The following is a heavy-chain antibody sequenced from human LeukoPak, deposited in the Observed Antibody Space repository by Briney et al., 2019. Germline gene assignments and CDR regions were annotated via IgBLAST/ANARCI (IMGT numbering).Heavy chain of an antibody. V-gene: IGHV4-39*07. J-gene: IGHJ4*02. CDR3: ARGGALIVVYCGDPYFDY. D-gene: IGHD2-21*02. CDR1: GGSISSSNYY. CDR2: IYYSGST. Sequence: SETLSLTCTVSGGSISSSNYYWGWIRQPPGKGLEWIGSIYYSGSTYYNPSLKSRVTISVDTSKNQFSLKLSSVTAADTAVYYCARGGALIVVYCGDPYFDYWGQGTLVTVSS.